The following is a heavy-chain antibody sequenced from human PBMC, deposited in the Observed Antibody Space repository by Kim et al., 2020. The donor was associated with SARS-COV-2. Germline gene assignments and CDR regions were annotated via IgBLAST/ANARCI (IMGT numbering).Heavy chain of an antibody. D-gene: IGHD5-18*01. CDR3: ARMRFLEQLWSPVFDP. CDR2: IDWDDDK. Sequence: SGPTLVNPTQTLTLTCTFSGFSLSTSGMCVSWIRQPPGKALEWLALIDWDDDKYYSTSLKTRLTISKDTSKNQVVLTMTNMDPVDTATYYCARMRFLEQLWSPVFDPWGQGTLVTVSS. J-gene: IGHJ5*02. CDR1: GFSLSTSGMC. V-gene: IGHV2-70*01.